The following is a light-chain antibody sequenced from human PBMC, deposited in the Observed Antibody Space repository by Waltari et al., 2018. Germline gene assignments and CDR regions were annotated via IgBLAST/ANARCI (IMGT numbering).Light chain of an antibody. CDR3: LLYMGSGICV. CDR1: SGSVSSTSY. CDR2: KTK. V-gene: IGLV8-61*01. J-gene: IGLJ3*02. Sequence: QTVVTPEPSLSVSPGGTVILTCAFSSGSVSSTSYASWYQQTPGQAPRTLVYKTKTRSSGFPYRLSVSILGNKAALTITGAQADDESDYYCLLYMGSGICVFGGGTKLTVL.